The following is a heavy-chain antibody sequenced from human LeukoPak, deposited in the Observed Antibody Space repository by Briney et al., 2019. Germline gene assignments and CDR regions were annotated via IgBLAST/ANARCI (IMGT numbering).Heavy chain of an antibody. CDR1: GFTFSSYW. CDR2: INSDGSST. CDR3: ARGRAVVPAARKPHDAFDI. D-gene: IGHD2-2*01. J-gene: IGHJ3*02. V-gene: IGHV3-74*01. Sequence: GSLRLSCAASGFTFSSYWMHWVRQAPGKGLVWVSRINSDGSSTSYADSVKGRFTISRDNAKNTLYLQMNSLRAEDTAVYYCARGRAVVPAARKPHDAFDIWGQGTMVTVSS.